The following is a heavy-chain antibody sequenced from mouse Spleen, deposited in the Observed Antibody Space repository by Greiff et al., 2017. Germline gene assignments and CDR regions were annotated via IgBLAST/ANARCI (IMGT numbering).Heavy chain of an antibody. CDR2: IWSGGST. J-gene: IGHJ4*01. D-gene: IGHD2-5*01. CDR1: GFSLTSYG. Sequence: QVQLQQSGPGLVQPSQSLSITCTVSGFSLTSYGVHWVRQSPGKGLEWLGVIWSGGSTDYNAAFISRLSISKDNSKSQVFFKMNSLQADDTAIYYCARTAYYSNIYYAMDYWGQGTSVTVSS. V-gene: IGHV2-2*01. CDR3: ARTAYYSNIYYAMDY.